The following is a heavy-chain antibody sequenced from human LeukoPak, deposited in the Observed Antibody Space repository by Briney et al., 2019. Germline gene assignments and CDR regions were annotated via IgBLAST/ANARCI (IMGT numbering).Heavy chain of an antibody. D-gene: IGHD3-10*01. CDR1: GFTFSPYG. V-gene: IGHV3-30*19. Sequence: GGSLRLSCAASGFTFSPYGMHWVRQAPGKGLEWVAVISYDGSNKYYADSVKGRFTISRDNSKNTLYLQMNSLRAEDTAVYYCARDYGSGSYGSYYYGMDVWGQGTTVTVSS. CDR3: ARDYGSGSYGSYYYGMDV. CDR2: ISYDGSNK. J-gene: IGHJ6*02.